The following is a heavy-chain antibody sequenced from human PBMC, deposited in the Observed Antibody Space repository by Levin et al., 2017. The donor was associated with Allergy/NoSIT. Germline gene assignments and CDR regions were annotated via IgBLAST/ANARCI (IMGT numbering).Heavy chain of an antibody. J-gene: IGHJ6*02. CDR1: GYSFTSYW. V-gene: IGHV5-10-1*01. Sequence: PGGSLRLSCKGSGYSFTSYWISWVRQMPGKGLEWMARIDPSDSYTNYSPSFQGHVTISADKSISTAYLQWSSLKASDTAMYYCARTSTPDCSSTSCSDSYYYSGMDVWGQGPTVTVSS. CDR3: ARTSTPDCSSTSCSDSYYYSGMDV. D-gene: IGHD2-2*01. CDR2: IDPSDSYT.